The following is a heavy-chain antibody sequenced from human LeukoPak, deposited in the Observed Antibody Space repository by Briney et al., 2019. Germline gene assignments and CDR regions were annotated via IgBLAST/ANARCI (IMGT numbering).Heavy chain of an antibody. J-gene: IGHJ5*02. Sequence: SETLSLTCTVSGGSLYNYYWTWIRQPPGKGLEWIGCIYYSGSTNYNPSLESRVTISVDTSKNQFSLRLNSVTAADTAVYYCARLIAVAGRCDWFDPWGQGTLVTVSS. V-gene: IGHV4-59*08. CDR1: GGSLYNYY. D-gene: IGHD6-19*01. CDR2: IYYSGST. CDR3: ARLIAVAGRCDWFDP.